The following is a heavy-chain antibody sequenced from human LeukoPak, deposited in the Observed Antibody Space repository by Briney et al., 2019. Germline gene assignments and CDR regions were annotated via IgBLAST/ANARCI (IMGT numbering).Heavy chain of an antibody. CDR3: ARLTSYYGMDV. Sequence: SETLSLTCAVYGGSFSGYYWSWIRQPPGKGLEWIGKINHSGSTNYNPSLKSRVTISVDTSKNQFSLKLSSVTAADTAVYYCARLTSYYGMDVWGQGTTVTVSS. J-gene: IGHJ6*02. CDR1: GGSFSGYY. CDR2: INHSGST. V-gene: IGHV4-34*01.